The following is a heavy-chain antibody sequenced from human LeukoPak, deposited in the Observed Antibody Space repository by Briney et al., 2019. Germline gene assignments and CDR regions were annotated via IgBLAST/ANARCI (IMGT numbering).Heavy chain of an antibody. V-gene: IGHV4-59*08. CDR1: GGSISSYY. CDR2: IYYSGST. Sequence: PSETLSLTCTVSGGSISSYYWSWIRQPPGKGLEWIGYIYYSGSTNYNPSLKSRVTISVDTSKNQFSLKLSSVTAADTAVYYCAKFGSSGWYYLDYWGQGTLVTVSS. D-gene: IGHD6-19*01. CDR3: AKFGSSGWYYLDY. J-gene: IGHJ4*02.